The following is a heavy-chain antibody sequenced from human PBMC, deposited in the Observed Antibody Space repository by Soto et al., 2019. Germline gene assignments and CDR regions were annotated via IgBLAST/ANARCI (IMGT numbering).Heavy chain of an antibody. Sequence: LXLSCAGSGSTFSISAVTWVRQAPGKGLEWVSAISGSGSVTYYTSSVRGRFTISRDNSRNTLYLQMNNLRAEDTAVYYCSRNTSGRQGSTLDIWGQGTMVTVS. CDR3: SRNTSGRQGSTLDI. J-gene: IGHJ3*02. CDR1: GSTFSISA. D-gene: IGHD6-19*01. CDR2: ISGSGSVT. V-gene: IGHV3-23*01.